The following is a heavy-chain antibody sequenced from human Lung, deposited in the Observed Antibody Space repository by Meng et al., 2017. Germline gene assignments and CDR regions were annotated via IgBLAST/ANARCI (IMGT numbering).Heavy chain of an antibody. V-gene: IGHV1-18*01. CDR1: GYSFTNYG. J-gene: IGHJ4*02. D-gene: IGHD2-2*01. CDR2: TSTYNSNR. Sequence: QVHLVQSGPEVRKPGASVKVSCHASGYSFTNYGINWVRQAPGKGLEWMGWTSTYNSNRNYAQSLQGRVTMTTDTSTTTAYMELRSLTFDDTAVYYCARGRHCSSTTCYLSDSWGQGTLVTVSS. CDR3: ARGRHCSSTTCYLSDS.